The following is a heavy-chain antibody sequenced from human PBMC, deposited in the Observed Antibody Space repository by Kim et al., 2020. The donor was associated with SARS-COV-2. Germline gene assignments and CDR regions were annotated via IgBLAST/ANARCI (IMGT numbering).Heavy chain of an antibody. CDR3: AKNAESSYGDN. J-gene: IGHJ4*02. Sequence: RYSATSVKGRFTISSEHSKNMLYLQMNSLGAEDTAVYYCAKNAESSYGDNWGQGTLVTVSS. D-gene: IGHD3-10*01. CDR2: R. V-gene: IGHV3-23*01.